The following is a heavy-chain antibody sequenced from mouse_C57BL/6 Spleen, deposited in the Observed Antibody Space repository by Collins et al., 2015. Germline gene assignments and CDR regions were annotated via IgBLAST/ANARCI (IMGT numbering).Heavy chain of an antibody. Sequence: EVQLQQSGPELVKPGASVKISCKASGYSFTGYYMHWVKQSHVKSLEWIGRINPYNGATSYNQNFKDKASLTVDKSSSTAYMELRSLTSEDSAVYYCARSRYLYDAMDYWGQGTSVTVSS. CDR1: GYSFTGYY. J-gene: IGHJ4*01. V-gene: IGHV1-26*01. CDR2: INPYNGAT. CDR3: ARSRYLYDAMDY. D-gene: IGHD2-14*01.